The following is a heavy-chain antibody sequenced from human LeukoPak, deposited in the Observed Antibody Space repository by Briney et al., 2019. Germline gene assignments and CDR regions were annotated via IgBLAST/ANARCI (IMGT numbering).Heavy chain of an antibody. CDR1: GFTLSRYP. Sequence: SGGSLRLSCAASGFTLSRYPMHWVRQAPGKGLEWVAVLSFDGTDKHYADSVKGRFTISRDNSKNTLYLQMNSLRGDDTAVYYCAKDLSGAADYYFEYWGQGTLVTVSS. D-gene: IGHD6-19*01. V-gene: IGHV3-30-3*01. CDR3: AKDLSGAADYYFEY. CDR2: LSFDGTDK. J-gene: IGHJ4*02.